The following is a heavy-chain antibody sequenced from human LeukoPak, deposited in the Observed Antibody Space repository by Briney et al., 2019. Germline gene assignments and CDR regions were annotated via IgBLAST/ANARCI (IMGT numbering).Heavy chain of an antibody. CDR2: ISGSGGST. D-gene: IGHD5-12*01. CDR3: AKDGGTVDIVATIAYYFDY. Sequence: PGGSLRLSCAASGFTFSSYAMSWVRQAPGKGLEWVSAISGSGGSTYYADSVKGRFTISRDNSKNTLYLQMNSLRAEDTAVYYCAKDGGTVDIVATIAYYFDYWGQGTLVTVSS. CDR1: GFTFSSYA. V-gene: IGHV3-23*01. J-gene: IGHJ4*02.